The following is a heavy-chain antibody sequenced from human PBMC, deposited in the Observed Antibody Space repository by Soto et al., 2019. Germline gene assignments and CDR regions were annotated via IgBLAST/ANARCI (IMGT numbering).Heavy chain of an antibody. CDR1: GFSLTTSGVG. D-gene: IGHD3-3*01. CDR2: IYWDDDK. V-gene: IGHV2-5*02. CDR3: AHRVLRTVFGLVTTTAIYFDF. J-gene: IGHJ4*02. Sequence: QITLNESFPTVVRPTETLTLTCRFSGFSLTTSGVGVGWIRQSPGKAPEWLALIYWDDDKRYSASLKSRLTITKDTSKNQVVLTVSDLDPTDTATYYCAHRVLRTVFGLVTTTAIYFDFWGQGTPVAVSS.